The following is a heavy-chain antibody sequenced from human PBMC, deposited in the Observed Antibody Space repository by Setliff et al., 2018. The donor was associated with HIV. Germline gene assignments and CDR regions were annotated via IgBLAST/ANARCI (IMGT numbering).Heavy chain of an antibody. CDR1: GYSFSRYW. CDR2: IYPGDSSS. J-gene: IGHJ4*02. CDR3: ARHPIHTYGYGAFDF. V-gene: IGHV5-51*01. Sequence: PGESLKISCEGSGYSFSRYWIGWVRQMPGKGLEWMGVIYPGDSSSKYSPSLQGQVTISVDTSISTAYLQWNSLKASDTAIYYCARHPIHTYGYGAFDFWGRGTLVTVSS. D-gene: IGHD5-18*01.